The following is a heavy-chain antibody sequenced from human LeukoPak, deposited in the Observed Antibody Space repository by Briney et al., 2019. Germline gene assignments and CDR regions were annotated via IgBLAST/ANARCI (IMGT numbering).Heavy chain of an antibody. D-gene: IGHD6-13*01. Sequence: GGSLRLSCAASGFTFDDYAMHWVRQVPGKGLEWVSSISWNSNYMPYGGSVKGRFTISRDNAKNSLALHMNSLSAEDTALYFCAKGSTGYVSTWYVSWGQGTLVTVSS. CDR2: ISWNSNYM. CDR3: AKGSTGYVSTWYVS. CDR1: GFTFDDYA. V-gene: IGHV3-9*01. J-gene: IGHJ5*02.